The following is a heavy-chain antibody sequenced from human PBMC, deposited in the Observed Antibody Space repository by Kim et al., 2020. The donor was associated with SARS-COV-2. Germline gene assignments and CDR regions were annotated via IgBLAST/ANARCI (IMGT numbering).Heavy chain of an antibody. D-gene: IGHD2-15*01. V-gene: IGHV3-23*01. Sequence: KGRFTNSRDNSKNTLYLQMNSLRAEDTAVYYCAKDRAYCSGGSCYSDEFDYWGQGTLVTVSS. J-gene: IGHJ4*02. CDR3: AKDRAYCSGGSCYSDEFDY.